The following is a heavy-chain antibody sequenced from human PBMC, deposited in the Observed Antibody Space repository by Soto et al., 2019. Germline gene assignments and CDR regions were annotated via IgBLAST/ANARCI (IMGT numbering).Heavy chain of an antibody. V-gene: IGHV3-48*04. D-gene: IGHD4-17*01. CDR2: ISSSGSTI. Sequence: EVQLLESGGGLVQPGGSLRLSCAASGFTFSSYAMSWVRQAPGKGLEWVSYISSSGSTIYYADSVKGRFTISRDNAKNSLYLQMNSLRAEDTAVYYCARDTTRDYGDYNYYYYGMDVWGQGTTVTVSS. CDR1: GFTFSSYA. J-gene: IGHJ6*02. CDR3: ARDTTRDYGDYNYYYYGMDV.